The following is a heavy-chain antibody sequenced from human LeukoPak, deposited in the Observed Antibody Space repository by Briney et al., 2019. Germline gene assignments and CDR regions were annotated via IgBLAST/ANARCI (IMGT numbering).Heavy chain of an antibody. J-gene: IGHJ4*02. D-gene: IGHD4-17*01. CDR2: INQGGSEK. CDR3: ARRGATVTDD. Sequence: PGGSLRLSCAASGFTFSGYWMTWVRQAPGKGLEWVANINQGGSEKYYVDSVKGRFTISRDNAKNSVYLQMNSLRAEDTAVYFCARRGATVTDDWGQGTLVTVSS. CDR1: GFTFSGYW. V-gene: IGHV3-7*01.